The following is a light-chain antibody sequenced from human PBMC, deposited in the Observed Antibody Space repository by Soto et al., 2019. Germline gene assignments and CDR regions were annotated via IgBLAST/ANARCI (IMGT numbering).Light chain of an antibody. CDR3: QQYNTYWT. J-gene: IGKJ1*01. CDR1: QTISHW. V-gene: IGKV1-5*01. Sequence: DIHLTQSPSTLSASVGDRVTITCRASQTISHWLAWYQQKPGKAPKLLIFDASSLENGVPSRFSGSGSGTEFTLTSTGLQPDDFATYYCQQYNTYWTVGQGTKVEI. CDR2: DAS.